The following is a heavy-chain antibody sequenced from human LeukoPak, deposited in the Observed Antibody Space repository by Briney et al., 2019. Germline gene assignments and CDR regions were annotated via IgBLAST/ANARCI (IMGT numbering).Heavy chain of an antibody. CDR1: GDSVSSNSAT. CDR2: TYYRSKWYK. J-gene: IGHJ5*02. CDR3: ARARDPRYSRPEKNWFDP. V-gene: IGHV6-1*01. D-gene: IGHD5-18*01. Sequence: SQTLSLTCAISGDSVSSNSATWNWIRQSPSRGLEWLGRTYYRSKWYKYYAVSVKSRITINPDTSKNQFSLKLSSVTAADTAVYYCARARDPRYSRPEKNWFDPWGQGTLVTVSS.